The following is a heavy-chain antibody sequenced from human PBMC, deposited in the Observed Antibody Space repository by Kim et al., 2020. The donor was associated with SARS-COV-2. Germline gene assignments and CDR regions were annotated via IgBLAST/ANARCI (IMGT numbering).Heavy chain of an antibody. CDR3: ASGSVWGSYRYTY. Sequence: YAQKFQGRVTITADESTSTAYMGLSSLRSEDTAVYYCASGSVWGSYRYTYWGQGTLVTVSS. J-gene: IGHJ4*02. D-gene: IGHD3-16*02. V-gene: IGHV1-69*01.